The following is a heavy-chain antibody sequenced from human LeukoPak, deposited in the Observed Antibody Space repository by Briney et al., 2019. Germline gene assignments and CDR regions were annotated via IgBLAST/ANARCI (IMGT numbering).Heavy chain of an antibody. Sequence: WGSLRLSCAASGFTFSSYGMHWVRQAPGKGLEWVAVISYDGSNKYYADSVKGRFTISRDNSKNTLYLQMNSLRAEDTAVYYCAKDSVLYFDYWGQGTLVTVSS. V-gene: IGHV3-30*18. D-gene: IGHD3-10*02. CDR3: AKDSVLYFDY. J-gene: IGHJ4*02. CDR1: GFTFSSYG. CDR2: ISYDGSNK.